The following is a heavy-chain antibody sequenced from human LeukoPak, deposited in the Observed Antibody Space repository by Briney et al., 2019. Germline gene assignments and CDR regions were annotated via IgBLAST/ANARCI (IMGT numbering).Heavy chain of an antibody. CDR3: ARDPVINSGYDWDS. D-gene: IGHD5-12*01. Sequence: GGSLRLSCSAFGFTFSDYTMSWIRQAPGKGLECICISTIASGGNIYYAESVKGRFTIARDNAKNSLYLQMNSLRAEDTAVYYCARDPVINSGYDWDSWGQGIQVTVSS. J-gene: IGHJ4*02. V-gene: IGHV3-11*01. CDR1: GFTFSDYT. CDR2: TIASGGNI.